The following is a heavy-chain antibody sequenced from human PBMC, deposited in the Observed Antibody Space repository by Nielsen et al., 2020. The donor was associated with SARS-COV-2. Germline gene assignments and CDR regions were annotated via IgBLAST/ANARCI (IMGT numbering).Heavy chain of an antibody. Sequence: SLKISCAASGFTFDDYAMHWVRQAPGKGLEWVSGISWNSGSIGYADSVKGRFTISRDNAKNSLYLQMNSLRAEDTALYYCAKDIFAAAGTGFDYWGQGTLVTVSS. D-gene: IGHD6-13*01. V-gene: IGHV3-9*01. CDR3: AKDIFAAAGTGFDY. CDR1: GFTFDDYA. J-gene: IGHJ4*02. CDR2: ISWNSGSI.